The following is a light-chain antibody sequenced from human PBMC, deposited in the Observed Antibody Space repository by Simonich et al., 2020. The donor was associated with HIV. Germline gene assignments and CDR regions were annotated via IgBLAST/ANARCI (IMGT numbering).Light chain of an antibody. CDR2: WAS. Sequence: DIVMTQSPDSLAVSLGERATINCKSSQKVLYSSNNKYYLSWYQQKPGQPPKLLIYWASTRESGVPDRFSGSGSGTDFNLTISSLQAEDVAVYYCQQYYSTPPTFGQGTKVEIK. J-gene: IGKJ1*01. CDR3: QQYYSTPPT. V-gene: IGKV4-1*01. CDR1: QKVLYSSNNKYY.